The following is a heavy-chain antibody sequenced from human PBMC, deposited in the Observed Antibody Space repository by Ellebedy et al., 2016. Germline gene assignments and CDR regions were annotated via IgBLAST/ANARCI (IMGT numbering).Heavy chain of an antibody. V-gene: IGHV1-69*13. CDR2: IIPIFGTA. CDR1: GGTFSSYA. Sequence: ASVKVSCKASGGTFSSYAISWVRQAPGQGLEWMGGIIPIFGTANYAQKFQGRVTITADESTSTAYMELSSLRSEDTAVYYCARMDRFGGSYSHYYYYGMDVWGQGTTVTVSS. CDR3: ARMDRFGGSYSHYYYYGMDV. J-gene: IGHJ6*02. D-gene: IGHD1-26*01.